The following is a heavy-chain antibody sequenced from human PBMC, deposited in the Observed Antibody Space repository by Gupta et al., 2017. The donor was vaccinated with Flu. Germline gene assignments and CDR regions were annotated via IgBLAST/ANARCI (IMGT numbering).Heavy chain of an antibody. V-gene: IGHV3-7*04. D-gene: IGHD5-18*01. CDR2: INQDGTEI. Sequence: EVHLVESGGGLVQPGGSLSLSCAASGFTFRRYWSNWVSQAPGRGLEWVANINQDGTEIYYVDSVKGRFTISRDNAENSLYLQMNSLRAEDTAVYYGARDRAMDDYWGQGTLVTVSS. CDR3: ARDRAMDDY. CDR1: GFTFRRYW. J-gene: IGHJ4*02.